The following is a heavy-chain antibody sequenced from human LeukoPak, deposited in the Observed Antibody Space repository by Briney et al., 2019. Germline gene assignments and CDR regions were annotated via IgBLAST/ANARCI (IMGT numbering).Heavy chain of an antibody. CDR1: GYTFTDYG. CDR3: ARGGGQQWPHYYYYYMDV. Sequence: GASVKVSCKASGYTFTDYGISWVRQAPGQGLEWMGWISTYNGNTNYAQKLQGRVTMTTDTSTSTAYMELRSLRSDDTAVYYCARGGGQQWPHYYYYYMDVWGKGTTVTISS. V-gene: IGHV1-18*01. CDR2: ISTYNGNT. D-gene: IGHD6-19*01. J-gene: IGHJ6*03.